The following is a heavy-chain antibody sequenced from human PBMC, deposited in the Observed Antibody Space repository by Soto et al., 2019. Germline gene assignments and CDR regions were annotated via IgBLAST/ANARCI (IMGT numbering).Heavy chain of an antibody. CDR2: IIPIFGTA. J-gene: IGHJ3*02. V-gene: IGHV1-69*13. CDR1: GGTFSSYA. Sequence: SVKVSCKASGGTFSSYAISWVRQAPGQGLEWMGGIIPIFGTANYAQKFQGRVTITADESTSTAYMELSSLRSEDTAVYYCARDQNYDILTGYYIPSPDAFDIWGQGTMVTVS. D-gene: IGHD3-9*01. CDR3: ARDQNYDILTGYYIPSPDAFDI.